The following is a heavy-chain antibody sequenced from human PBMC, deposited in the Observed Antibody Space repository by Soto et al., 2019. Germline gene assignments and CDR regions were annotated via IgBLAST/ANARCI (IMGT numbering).Heavy chain of an antibody. CDR3: ARDRGVAPPVAGNTHYYYYMDV. CDR1: AYSFTNYG. D-gene: IGHD6-19*01. V-gene: IGHV1-18*01. J-gene: IGHJ6*03. CDR2: ISAYNGNT. Sequence: QDQLVQSGVEVKKPGASVKVSCRASAYSFTNYGITWVRQAPGQGLEWMGWISAYNGNTNYAQKFQGRVTMTTDASTSTAYLELRSLRSDDTAVYYCARDRGVAPPVAGNTHYYYYMDVWGKGTTVTVSS.